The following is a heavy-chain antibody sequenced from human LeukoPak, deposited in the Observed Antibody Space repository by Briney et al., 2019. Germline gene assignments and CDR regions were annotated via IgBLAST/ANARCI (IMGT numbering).Heavy chain of an antibody. Sequence: GSLRLSCAASGFTFSSYSMNWVRQAPGKGLEWVSSISSSSSYIYYADSVKGRFTISRDNAKNSLYLQMNSLRAEDTAVYYCARVTVSSWYLPLDYWGQGTLVTVSS. CDR1: GFTFSSYS. CDR3: ARVTVSSWYLPLDY. J-gene: IGHJ4*02. V-gene: IGHV3-21*01. D-gene: IGHD6-13*01. CDR2: ISSSSSYI.